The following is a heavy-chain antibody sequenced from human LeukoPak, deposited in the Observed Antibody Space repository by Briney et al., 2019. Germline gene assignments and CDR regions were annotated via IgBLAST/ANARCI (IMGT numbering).Heavy chain of an antibody. D-gene: IGHD3-10*01. CDR1: GFTFSSYW. J-gene: IGHJ4*02. V-gene: IGHV3-74*01. CDR3: ARGWFGELFDY. Sequence: GGSLRLSCAASGFTFSSYWIHWVRQAPGKGLVWVSRINSDGSSTSYADSVKGRFTISRDNAKNTLYLQMNSLRAEDTAVYYCARGWFGELFDYWGQGTLVTVSS. CDR2: INSDGSST.